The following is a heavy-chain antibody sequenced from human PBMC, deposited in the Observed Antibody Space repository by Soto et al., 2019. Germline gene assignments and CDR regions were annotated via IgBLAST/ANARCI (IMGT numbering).Heavy chain of an antibody. J-gene: IGHJ4*02. D-gene: IGHD6-19*01. CDR2: IKQGGSEK. CDR1: GFIFSNYW. V-gene: IGHV3-7*02. Sequence: GGSLRLSCAASGFIFSNYWMSWVRQAPGKGLEWVANIKQGGSEKYYVDSVKGRFTISRDNAKNSLYLQMNSLRAEDTAVYYCSRGWDLDYSGQGTQVTVSS. CDR3: SRGWDLDY.